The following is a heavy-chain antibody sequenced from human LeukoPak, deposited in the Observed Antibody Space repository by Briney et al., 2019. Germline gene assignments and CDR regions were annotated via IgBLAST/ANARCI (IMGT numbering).Heavy chain of an antibody. J-gene: IGHJ5*02. CDR3: ARLYCIVGSCFVP. V-gene: IGHV5-51*01. Sequence: GESLKISCKGSGSSFTSYLHAWVRQMPGKGLEWMGIIYPGDSETRYSPSFQGQVTISADKLIRTAILQWSRLEAPTPALYYCARLYCIVGSCFVPWGQGSLVTVSS. CDR1: GSSFTSYL. CDR2: IYPGDSET. D-gene: IGHD2-15*01.